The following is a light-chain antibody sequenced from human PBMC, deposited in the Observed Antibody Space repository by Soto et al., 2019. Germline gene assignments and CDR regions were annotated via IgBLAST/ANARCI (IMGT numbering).Light chain of an antibody. CDR1: QSISSW. V-gene: IGKV1-5*03. J-gene: IGKJ4*01. CDR2: KAS. CDR3: QQNEYSPIT. Sequence: DIQLTQSPSTLSASVGDRATITCRASQSISSWLAWYQQKPGKAPKLLVYKASSLESGVPSRFSGSGSGTEFTLTISTLQPDDLATYCLQQNEYSPITFGGGTKVEI.